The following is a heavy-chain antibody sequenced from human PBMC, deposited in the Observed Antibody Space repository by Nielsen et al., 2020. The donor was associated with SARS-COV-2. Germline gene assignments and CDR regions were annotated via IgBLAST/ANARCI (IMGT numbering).Heavy chain of an antibody. Sequence: GESLKISCEASGFNFHNYGMHWVRQVAGKGLEWVAIVSRDGSDTFYVDSVKGRFTISRDNSKNTVYLQMNSLRAEDTAVYHCAKDVWSGAHQIGPDYWGQGTLVTGSS. CDR1: GFNFHNYG. V-gene: IGHV3-30*02. CDR2: VSRDGSDT. D-gene: IGHD3-3*01. CDR3: AKDVWSGAHQIGPDY. J-gene: IGHJ4*02.